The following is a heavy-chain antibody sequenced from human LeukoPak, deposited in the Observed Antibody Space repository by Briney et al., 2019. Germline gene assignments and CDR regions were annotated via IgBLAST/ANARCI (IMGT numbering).Heavy chain of an antibody. CDR1: GGSISSYY. Sequence: SETLSLTCTVSGGSISSYYWSWIRQPPGKGLEWIGYIYYSGSTNYNPSLKSRVTISVDTSKNQFSLKLSSVTAADTAVYYCARLAAAGTAAHWYFDLWGQGTLVTVSS. CDR3: ARLAAAGTAAHWYFDL. V-gene: IGHV4-59*08. J-gene: IGHJ2*01. D-gene: IGHD6-13*01. CDR2: IYYSGST.